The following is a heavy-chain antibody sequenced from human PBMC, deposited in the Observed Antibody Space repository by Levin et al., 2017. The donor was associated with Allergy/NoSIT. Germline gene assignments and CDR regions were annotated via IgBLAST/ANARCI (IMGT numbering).Heavy chain of an antibody. V-gene: IGHV1-2*02. Sequence: ASVKVSCKASGYTFTGYYMHWVRQAPGQGLEWMGWINPNSGGTNYAQKFQGRVTMTRDTSISTAYMELSRLRSDDTAVYYCARDSDYYESSGYYYYWGRGTLVTVSS. J-gene: IGHJ4*02. CDR1: GYTFTGYY. CDR3: ARDSDYYESSGYYYY. D-gene: IGHD3-22*01. CDR2: INPNSGGT.